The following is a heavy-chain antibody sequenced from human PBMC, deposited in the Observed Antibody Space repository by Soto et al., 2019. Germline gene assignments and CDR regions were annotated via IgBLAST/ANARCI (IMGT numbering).Heavy chain of an antibody. J-gene: IGHJ3*02. CDR1: RFIFRNFA. D-gene: IGHD4-4*01. CDR2: IGYDGNKR. V-gene: IGHV3-33*01. CDR3: ARGLGVREASNSDDPVDI. Sequence: QVMLVESEGGVVQPGKSVRLSCTASRFIFRNFAMHWVRQAPGKGLEWLSFIGYDGNKRYYADSVKGRFTIHRDNSKNTVYLEMTSLTVADTAVYFCARGLGVREASNSDDPVDIWGQGTRVTVSS.